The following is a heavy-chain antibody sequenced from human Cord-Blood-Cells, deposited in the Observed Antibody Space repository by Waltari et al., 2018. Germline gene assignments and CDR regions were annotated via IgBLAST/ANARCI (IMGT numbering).Heavy chain of an antibody. CDR2: IYHSWST. CDR1: GYSISSGYY. CDR3: ARGGLPVLFY. D-gene: IGHD3-16*01. V-gene: IGHV4-38-2*01. Sequence: QVQLQESGPGLVKPSETLSLTCAVSGYSISSGYYWGWIRQPPGKGLEWIGSIYHSWSTYYNPSLKSRVTISVDTSKNQFSLKLSSVTAADTAVYYCARGGLPVLFYWGQGTLVTVSS. J-gene: IGHJ4*02.